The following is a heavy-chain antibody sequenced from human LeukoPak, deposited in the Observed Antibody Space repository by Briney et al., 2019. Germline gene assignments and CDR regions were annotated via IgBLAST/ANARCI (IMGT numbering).Heavy chain of an antibody. CDR1: GGTFSNYA. Sequence: SVKVSCKASGGTFSNYAISWVRQAPGQGLDWMGGIIAILGTTKYAQKFQGRVTITADESTSTAYMELGSLTSEDTAVYFCARRRDDSSGYGDFALRYWGQGTLVTVSS. CDR2: IIAILGTT. D-gene: IGHD3-22*01. V-gene: IGHV1-69*13. J-gene: IGHJ4*02. CDR3: ARRRDDSSGYGDFALRY.